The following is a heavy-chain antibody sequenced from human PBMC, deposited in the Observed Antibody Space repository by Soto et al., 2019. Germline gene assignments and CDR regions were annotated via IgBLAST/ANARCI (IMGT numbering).Heavy chain of an antibody. CDR1: GYTFTSYD. CDR2: MNPNSGNT. V-gene: IGHV1-8*01. D-gene: IGHD6-13*01. CDR3: AKAVVFCRAARRLDLLDY. Sequence: ASVKVSCKASGYTFTSYDINWVRQATGQGLEWMGWMNPNSGNTGYAQKFQGRVTMTRNTSISTAYMELSSLRSEDTAVYYCAKAVVFCRAARRLDLLDYWGQGTLVTVSS. J-gene: IGHJ4*02.